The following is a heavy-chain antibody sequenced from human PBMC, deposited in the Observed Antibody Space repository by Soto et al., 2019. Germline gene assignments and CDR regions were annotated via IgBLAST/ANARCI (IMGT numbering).Heavy chain of an antibody. J-gene: IGHJ6*02. Sequence: SETLSLTCIVSGGSISSYYWSWIRQPPGKGLEWIGYIYYSGSTNYNPSLKSRVTISVDTSKNQFSLKLSSVTAADTAVYYCARGRIAVAVSYYYYYGMDVWGQGTTVTVSS. CDR1: GGSISSYY. CDR2: IYYSGST. V-gene: IGHV4-59*01. CDR3: ARGRIAVAVSYYYYYGMDV. D-gene: IGHD6-19*01.